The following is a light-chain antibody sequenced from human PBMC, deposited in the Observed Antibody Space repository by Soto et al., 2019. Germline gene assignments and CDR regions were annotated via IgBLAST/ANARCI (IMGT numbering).Light chain of an antibody. CDR1: QSISSW. CDR2: KAS. V-gene: IGKV1-5*03. CDR3: QQYYSYPTT. Sequence: DIQMTQSHSTLPASVGDRVTITCRASQSISSWLAWSQHKPGKAPNLLIYKASNLETGVPSRFSGSGPGTEFTLTISSLQPDYFATYYCQQYYSYPTTFGQGTKVEIK. J-gene: IGKJ1*01.